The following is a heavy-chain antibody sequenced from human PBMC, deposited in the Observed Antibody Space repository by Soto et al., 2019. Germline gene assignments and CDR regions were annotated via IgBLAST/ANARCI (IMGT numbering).Heavy chain of an antibody. CDR2: ISGSGGST. J-gene: IGHJ6*02. CDR1: GFTFSSYA. Sequence: GGSLRLSCAASGFTFSSYAMSWVRQAPGKGLEWVSAISGSGGSTYYADSVKGRFTISRDNSKNTLYLQMNSLRAEDTAVYYCAKDMTPVRFLEWLTLDYYGMDFWGQGTTVTVSS. V-gene: IGHV3-23*01. CDR3: AKDMTPVRFLEWLTLDYYGMDF. D-gene: IGHD3-3*01.